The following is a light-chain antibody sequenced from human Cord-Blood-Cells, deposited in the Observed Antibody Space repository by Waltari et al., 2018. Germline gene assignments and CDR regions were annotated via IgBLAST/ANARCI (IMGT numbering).Light chain of an antibody. CDR2: WAS. J-gene: IGKJ1*01. CDR1: QSVLYSSNNKNY. Sequence: DIVMTQSPDSLAASMGERATINCKSSQSVLYSSNNKNYLAWYQQTPGQPPKLRIYWASTRESGVPDRFSGSGSGTDFTLTISSLQAEDVAVYYCQQYYSTPTFGQGTKVEIK. V-gene: IGKV4-1*01. CDR3: QQYYSTPT.